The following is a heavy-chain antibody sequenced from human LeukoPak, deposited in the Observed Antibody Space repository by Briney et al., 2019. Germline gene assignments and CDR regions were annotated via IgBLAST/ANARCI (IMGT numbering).Heavy chain of an antibody. CDR3: ARAGKAAAGKDY. CDR1: GGSFSGYY. D-gene: IGHD6-13*01. J-gene: IGHJ4*02. CDR2: INHSGST. Sequence: SGTLSLTCAVYGGSFSGYYWSWIRQPPGKGLEWIGEINHSGSTNYNPSLKSRVTISVDTSKNQFSLKLSSVTAADTAVYYCARAGKAAAGKDYWGQGTLVTVSS. V-gene: IGHV4-34*01.